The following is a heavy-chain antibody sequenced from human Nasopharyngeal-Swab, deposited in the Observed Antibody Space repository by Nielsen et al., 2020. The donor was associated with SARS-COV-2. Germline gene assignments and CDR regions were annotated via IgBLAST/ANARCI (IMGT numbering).Heavy chain of an antibody. Sequence: WVRQAPGQGLEWMGIINPSGGSTSYAQKFQGRVTMTRDTSTSTVYTELSSLRSEDTAVYYCARDGSIVGANDWGQGTLVTVSS. D-gene: IGHD1-26*01. V-gene: IGHV1-46*01. J-gene: IGHJ4*02. CDR3: ARDGSIVGAND. CDR2: INPSGGST.